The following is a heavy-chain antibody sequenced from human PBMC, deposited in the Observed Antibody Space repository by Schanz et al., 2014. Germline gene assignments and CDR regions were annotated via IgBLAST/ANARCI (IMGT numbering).Heavy chain of an antibody. J-gene: IGHJ3*01. D-gene: IGHD3-16*01. CDR2: TSTDGTKT. CDR1: GFTFRGHA. CDR3: TRDRGALINHNDALDL. Sequence: ESGGGVVPPGTSLRLSCAASGFTFRGHAMHWVRQAPGQGLEKVAVTSTDGTKTYYAASVRGRFTISRDNSKNTVYLQMNSLRSEDTAVYYCTRDRGALINHNDALDLWGQGTMVSVSS. V-gene: IGHV3-30*04.